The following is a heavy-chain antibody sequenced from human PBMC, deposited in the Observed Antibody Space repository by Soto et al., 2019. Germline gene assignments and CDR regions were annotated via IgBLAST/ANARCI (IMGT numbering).Heavy chain of an antibody. Sequence: PGESLKISCKGSGYSFTSYWIGWVRQMPGKGLEWMGIIYPGGSDARYSPSFQGQVTISADKSISTTYLHWSSLKASDTAMYYCARHVAGARDYYYYGMDVWGQGTTVTVS. J-gene: IGHJ6*02. CDR3: ARHVAGARDYYYYGMDV. CDR2: IYPGGSDA. CDR1: GYSFTSYW. D-gene: IGHD1-26*01. V-gene: IGHV5-51*01.